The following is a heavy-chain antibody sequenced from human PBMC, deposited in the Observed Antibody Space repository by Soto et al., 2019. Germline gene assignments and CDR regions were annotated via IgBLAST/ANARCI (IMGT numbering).Heavy chain of an antibody. V-gene: IGHV4-4*07. Sequence: SETLSLTCTVSGGSISSYYWSWIRQPAGKGLEWIGRIYTSGSTNYNPSLKSRVTMSVDTSKNQFSLKLSSVTAADTAVYYCARAGEGYCSGGSCYSRSRPYYYYGMDVWGQGTTVTVSS. CDR1: GGSISSYY. J-gene: IGHJ6*02. CDR2: IYTSGST. CDR3: ARAGEGYCSGGSCYSRSRPYYYYGMDV. D-gene: IGHD2-15*01.